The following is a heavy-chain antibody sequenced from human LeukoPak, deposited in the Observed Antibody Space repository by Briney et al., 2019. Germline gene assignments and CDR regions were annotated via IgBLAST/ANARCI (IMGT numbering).Heavy chain of an antibody. CDR1: GYTFTDYG. D-gene: IGHD3-22*01. Sequence: ASVKVSCKASGYTFTDYGMHWVRQPPGQRLEWMAWINAGNGNAKYSQKFQGRVTITRDTSASTAYMELSSLRSEDTAVYYCARVPLHDRNDYYYPHWGQGTVVTVSS. CDR2: INAGNGNA. V-gene: IGHV1-3*01. J-gene: IGHJ1*01. CDR3: ARVPLHDRNDYYYPH.